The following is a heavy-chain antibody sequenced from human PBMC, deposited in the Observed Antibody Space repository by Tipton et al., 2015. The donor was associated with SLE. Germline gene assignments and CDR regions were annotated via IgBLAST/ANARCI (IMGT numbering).Heavy chain of an antibody. V-gene: IGHV4-59*11. CDR2: IYHSGNT. CDR3: ARVSVATLDY. D-gene: IGHD5-12*01. CDR1: GGSISSHY. J-gene: IGHJ4*02. Sequence: LRLSCTVSGGSISSHYWSWVRQPPGKGLEWIGHIYHSGNTNYNPSLKSRVTISLDTSKKQLSLKLTSVTAADTAVYYCARVSVATLDYWGQGALVTVSS.